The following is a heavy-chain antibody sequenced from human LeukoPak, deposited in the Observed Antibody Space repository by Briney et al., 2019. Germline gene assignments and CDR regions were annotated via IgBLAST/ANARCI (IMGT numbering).Heavy chain of an antibody. Sequence: GGSLRLSCAASGFTFDDYAMHWVRQVPGKALQWVSLIRGDGGTTNYADSVRGRFTISRDNSKNSLYLQMTSLRTEDTASYYCAKDLRPAVVEVATKTFDYWGQGTLVTVSS. D-gene: IGHD5-24*01. J-gene: IGHJ4*02. V-gene: IGHV3-43*02. CDR1: GFTFDDYA. CDR2: IRGDGGTT. CDR3: AKDLRPAVVEVATKTFDY.